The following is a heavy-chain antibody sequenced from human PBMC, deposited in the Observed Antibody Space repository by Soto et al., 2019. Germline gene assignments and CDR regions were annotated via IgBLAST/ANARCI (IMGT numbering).Heavy chain of an antibody. V-gene: IGHV4-31*03. CDR2: IDHSGYT. CDR1: GGSFNSGGYY. CDR3: ARKQAGFFYGIDY. Sequence: PSETLSLTCTVSGGSFNSGGYYWSWIRQHPGKGLEWLGYIDHSGYTFYNPSLQSRIILSMDTSKNQFSLKLSSATAADTAVYFCARKQAGFFYGIDYWGQGTLVT. J-gene: IGHJ4*02. D-gene: IGHD3-3*01.